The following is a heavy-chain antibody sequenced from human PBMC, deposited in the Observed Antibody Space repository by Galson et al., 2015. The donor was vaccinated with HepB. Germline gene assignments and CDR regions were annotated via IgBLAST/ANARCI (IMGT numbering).Heavy chain of an antibody. CDR3: ARRLRTAARRGYFHYVMDV. V-gene: IGHV5-51*01. J-gene: IGHJ6*02. CDR2: IYPDDSET. D-gene: IGHD6-6*01. Sequence: QSGAEVKKSGESLKISCKGSGYSFTNYWIGWVRQMPGKGLEWMGIIYPDDSETRYSPSFQGQVTISADRSISTAYLQWSSLKASDTAIYYCARRLRTAARRGYFHYVMDVWGQGTTVTVSS. CDR1: GYSFTNYW.